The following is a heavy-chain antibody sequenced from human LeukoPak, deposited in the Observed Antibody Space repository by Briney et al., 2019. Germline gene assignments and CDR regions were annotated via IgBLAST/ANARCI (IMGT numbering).Heavy chain of an antibody. CDR1: GGSFSGYY. CDR3: ARGAPQYYDFWSGYPTFDY. Sequence: SETLSLTCAVYGGSFSGYYWSWIRQPPGKGLEWIGEINHSGSTNYNPSLKSRVTISVDTSKNQFSLKLSSVTAADTAVYYCARGAPQYYDFWSGYPTFDYRGQGTLVTVSS. J-gene: IGHJ4*02. CDR2: INHSGST. D-gene: IGHD3-3*01. V-gene: IGHV4-34*01.